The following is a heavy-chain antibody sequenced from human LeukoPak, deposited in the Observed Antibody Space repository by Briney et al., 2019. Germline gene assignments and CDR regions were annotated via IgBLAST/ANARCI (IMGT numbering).Heavy chain of an antibody. CDR3: ARDPYYYDSSAFYPFDY. CDR2: FNGRGDST. J-gene: IGHJ4*02. Sequence: PGGSLRLSCEVSGITFSHYGMSWVRQAPGKGPEWVAGFNGRGDSTYYAESVRGRFTISRDTSKNTLYLQVSSLRVEDTAVYYCARDPYYYDSSAFYPFDYWGRGTLVTVSS. CDR1: GITFSHYG. V-gene: IGHV3-23*01. D-gene: IGHD3-22*01.